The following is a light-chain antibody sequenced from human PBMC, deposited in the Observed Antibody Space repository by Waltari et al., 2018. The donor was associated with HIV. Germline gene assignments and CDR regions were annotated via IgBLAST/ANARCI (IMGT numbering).Light chain of an antibody. J-gene: IGLJ2*01. V-gene: IGLV2-14*03. CDR2: DVS. CDR1: SSDVGGYNY. Sequence: GTSSDVGGYNYVSWYQQHPGKAPKLMIYDVSNRPSGVSNRFSGSKSGNTASLTISGLQAEDEADYYCSSYTSSSTLVVFGGGTKLTVL. CDR3: SSYTSSSTLVV.